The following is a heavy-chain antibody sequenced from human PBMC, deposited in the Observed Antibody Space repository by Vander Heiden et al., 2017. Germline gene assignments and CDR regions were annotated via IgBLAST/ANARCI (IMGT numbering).Heavy chain of an antibody. CDR2: ISSSSSTI. V-gene: IGHV3-48*02. D-gene: IGHD2-21*01. CDR1: GFTFSSYS. Sequence: EVQLVESGGGLVQPGGSLRLSCAASGFTFSSYSMNWVRQAPGKGLEWVSYISSSSSTIYYADAVKGRFTISRDNAKNSLYLKMNSMRDEDTAVYYCARENGWCQALSIWGQGTMVTVSS. J-gene: IGHJ3*02. CDR3: ARENGWCQALSI.